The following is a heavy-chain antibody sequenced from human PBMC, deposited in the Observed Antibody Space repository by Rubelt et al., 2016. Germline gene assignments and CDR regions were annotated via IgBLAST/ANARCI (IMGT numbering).Heavy chain of an antibody. CDR3: ARHGTGYNWSSDDGFDL. Sequence: QVQLQESGPGLVKPSETLSLTCTVSGGSISSYYWSWIRQPPGKGLEWIGYIYYSGSTYYNPSLKSRVTISVDTSKNQFSLKLTSVTAADTAVYYCARHGTGYNWSSDDGFDLWGQGTEVTVSS. CDR2: IYYSGST. J-gene: IGHJ3*01. D-gene: IGHD1-20*01. CDR1: GGSISSYY. V-gene: IGHV4-59*08.